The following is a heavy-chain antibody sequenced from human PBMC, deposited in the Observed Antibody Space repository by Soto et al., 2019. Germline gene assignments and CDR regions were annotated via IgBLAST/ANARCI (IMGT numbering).Heavy chain of an antibody. D-gene: IGHD4-17*01. CDR2: TTNKANSYTA. CDR1: GFTFSDHY. Sequence: GGSLRLSCAASGFTFSDHYMDWVRQAPGKGLEWVGRTTNKANSYTAEYAASVKGRFTISRDDSKNSLYLQMNSLKSEDTAVYCCARDGYGDGPRLGYFYHYMDVWGKGTTVTVSS. V-gene: IGHV3-72*01. CDR3: ARDGYGDGPRLGYFYHYMDV. J-gene: IGHJ6*03.